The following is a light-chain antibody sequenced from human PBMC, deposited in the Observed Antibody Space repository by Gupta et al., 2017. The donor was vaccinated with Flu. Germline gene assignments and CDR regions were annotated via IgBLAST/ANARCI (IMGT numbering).Light chain of an antibody. V-gene: IGLV7-43*01. Sequence: SSGAVTSGYYPNWFQPKPGPAPMAQIYSKSNKRSCDPVRCSGSLPGGKAALTLSGVQPEDEAEYYCLLYYGSAQVFGGGTKLTVL. CDR1: SGAVTSGYY. CDR3: LLYYGSAQV. CDR2: SKS. J-gene: IGLJ2*01.